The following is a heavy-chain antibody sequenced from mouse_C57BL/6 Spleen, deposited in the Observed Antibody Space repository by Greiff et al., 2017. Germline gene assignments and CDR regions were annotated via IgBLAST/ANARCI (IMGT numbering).Heavy chain of an antibody. CDR1: GYTFTSYW. D-gene: IGHD2-4*01. CDR3: ARSRDYDVRAMDY. CDR2: IDPSDSYT. J-gene: IGHJ4*01. Sequence: QVQLQQPGAELVMPGASVKLSCKASGYTFTSYWMHWVKQRPGQGLEWIGEIDPSDSYTNYNQKFKGKATLTVDKSSSTAYMQLSSLTSEDSAVYYCARSRDYDVRAMDYWGQGTSVTVSS. V-gene: IGHV1-69*01.